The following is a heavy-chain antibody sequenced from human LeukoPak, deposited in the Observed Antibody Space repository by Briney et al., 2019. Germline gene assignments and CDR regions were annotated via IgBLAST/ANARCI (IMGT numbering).Heavy chain of an antibody. CDR1: GYSFTSYW. CDR2: IYPGDSDT. J-gene: IGHJ4*02. CDR3: ARHRYYYGSGSYFGY. V-gene: IGHV5-51*07. Sequence: GESLKISCKGSGYSFTSYWIGWVHQMPGKGLEWMGIIYPGDSDTRYSPSFQGQVTISADKSISTAYLQWSSLKASDAAMYYCARHRYYYGSGSYFGYWGQGTLATVSS. D-gene: IGHD3-10*01.